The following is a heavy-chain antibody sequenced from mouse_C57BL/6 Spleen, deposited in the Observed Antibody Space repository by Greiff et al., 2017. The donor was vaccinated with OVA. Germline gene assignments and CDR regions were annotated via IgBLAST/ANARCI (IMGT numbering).Heavy chain of an antibody. J-gene: IGHJ4*01. V-gene: IGHV1-63*01. D-gene: IGHD3-2*02. CDR1: GYTFTNYW. CDR2: IYPGGGYT. Sequence: QVQLQQSGAELVRPGTSVKMSCKASGYTFTNYWIGWAKQRPGHGLEWIGDIYPGGGYTNYNEKFKGKATLTADKSSSTAYMQLSSLTSEDSAIYYCGRSAQATAMGYWGQGTSVTVAS. CDR3: GRSAQATAMGY.